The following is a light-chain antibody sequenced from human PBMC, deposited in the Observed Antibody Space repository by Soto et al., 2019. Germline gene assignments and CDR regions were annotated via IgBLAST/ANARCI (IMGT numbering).Light chain of an antibody. Sequence: QSALTQPASVSGSPGQSITLSCTGTSRDVGGYDYVSWYQQHPGKAPKLLIFDVTNRPSGVSYRFSGSKSGDTASLTISGLQAEDEADYYCSSWTSTNTLFGGGTKLTVL. CDR1: SRDVGGYDY. V-gene: IGLV2-14*01. CDR3: SSWTSTNTL. CDR2: DVT. J-gene: IGLJ2*01.